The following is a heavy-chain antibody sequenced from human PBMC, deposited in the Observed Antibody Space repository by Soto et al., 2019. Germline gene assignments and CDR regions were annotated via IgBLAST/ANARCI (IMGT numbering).Heavy chain of an antibody. CDR1: GFTFSNAW. CDR2: IKSKTDGGTT. V-gene: IGHV3-15*01. CDR3: TTDYDFLSGYSMTNYFDY. J-gene: IGHJ4*02. Sequence: GGSLRLSCAASGFTFSNAWMSWVRQAPGKGLEWVGRIKSKTDGGTTDYAAPVKGRFTISRDDSKNTLYLQMNSLKTEDTAVYYFTTDYDFLSGYSMTNYFDYSGQGTLVTVSS. D-gene: IGHD3-3*01.